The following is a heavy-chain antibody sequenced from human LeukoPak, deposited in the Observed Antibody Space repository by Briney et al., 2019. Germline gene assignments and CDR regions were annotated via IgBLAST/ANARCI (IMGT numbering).Heavy chain of an antibody. D-gene: IGHD3-10*01. CDR1: GFTFSSYG. V-gene: IGHV3-23*01. CDR2: ISGSGGST. CDR3: AKTPDPYGSGSLMAFDI. Sequence: GGSLRLSCAASGFTFSSYGMSWVRQAPGKGLEWVSAISGSGGSTYYADSVKGRFTISRDNSKNTLYLQMNSLRAEDTAVYYCAKTPDPYGSGSLMAFDIWGQGTMVTVSS. J-gene: IGHJ3*02.